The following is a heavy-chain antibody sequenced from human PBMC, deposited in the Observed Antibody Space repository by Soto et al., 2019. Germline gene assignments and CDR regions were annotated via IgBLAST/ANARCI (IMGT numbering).Heavy chain of an antibody. D-gene: IGHD3-10*01. J-gene: IGHJ5*02. Sequence: QVQLVQSGAEVKKPGASVKVSCKASGYTFTSYAMHWVRQAPGQRLEWMGWINAGNGNTKYSQKFQGRVTITRDTSASTAYMELSSLRSEDTAVYYCARDRGITMVRGVGNWFDPWGQGPLVTVSS. CDR3: ARDRGITMVRGVGNWFDP. CDR1: GYTFTSYA. CDR2: INAGNGNT. V-gene: IGHV1-3*01.